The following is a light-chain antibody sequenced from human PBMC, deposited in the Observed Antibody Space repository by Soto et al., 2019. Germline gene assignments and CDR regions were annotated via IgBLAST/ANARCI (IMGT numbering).Light chain of an antibody. CDR2: AAS. Sequence: DIPMTQSPSSLSASVGDRVTITCRASQSISSYLHGYQQKPGKAPKLLIYAASSLQSGVPSRFSGSGSGTDFTRTISILQPEDFATDYCQQSYSTPRTVGRGTKVEIK. CDR3: QQSYSTPRT. CDR1: QSISSY. J-gene: IGKJ1*01. V-gene: IGKV1-39*01.